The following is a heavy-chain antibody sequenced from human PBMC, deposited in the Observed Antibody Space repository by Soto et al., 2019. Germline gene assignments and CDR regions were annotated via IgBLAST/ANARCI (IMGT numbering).Heavy chain of an antibody. CDR1: GVTVNSYA. CDR2: IIPLFGTA. V-gene: IGHV1-69*06. Sequence: QVQLEQSGAEVKKPGSSVKVSCKASGVTVNSYALIWVRLAPGQGLEWMGSIIPLFGTANSAQKFRDRVTITADKSTSTAYMELTSLRSEDSAVYYCAGFGYSKGYAYWGQGTLVTVSS. D-gene: IGHD5-18*01. J-gene: IGHJ4*02. CDR3: AGFGYSKGYAY.